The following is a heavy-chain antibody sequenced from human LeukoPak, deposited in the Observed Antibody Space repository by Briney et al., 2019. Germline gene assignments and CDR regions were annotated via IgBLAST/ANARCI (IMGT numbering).Heavy chain of an antibody. V-gene: IGHV4-31*03. CDR3: ARSEVTIFDGIDP. D-gene: IGHD3-3*01. Sequence: SETLPLTCTVSGGSISSGGYYWSWIRQHPGKGLEWIGYIYYSGSTYYNPSLKSRVTISVDTSKNQFSLKLSSVTAADTAVYYCARSEVTIFDGIDPWGQGTLVTVSS. J-gene: IGHJ5*02. CDR1: GGSISSGGYY. CDR2: IYYSGST.